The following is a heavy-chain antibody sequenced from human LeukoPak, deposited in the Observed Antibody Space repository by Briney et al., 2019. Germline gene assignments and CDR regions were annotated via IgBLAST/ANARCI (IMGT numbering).Heavy chain of an antibody. J-gene: IGHJ4*02. Sequence: GGSLRLSCAASGFTFSSYGMHWVRQAPGKGLEWVAVIWYDGSNKYYADSVKGRFSISRDNSKNTLYLQMNSLRAEDTAVYYCAREAKRYYDSSGYNFGYWGQGTLVTVSS. CDR2: IWYDGSNK. V-gene: IGHV3-33*01. D-gene: IGHD3-22*01. CDR1: GFTFSSYG. CDR3: AREAKRYYDSSGYNFGY.